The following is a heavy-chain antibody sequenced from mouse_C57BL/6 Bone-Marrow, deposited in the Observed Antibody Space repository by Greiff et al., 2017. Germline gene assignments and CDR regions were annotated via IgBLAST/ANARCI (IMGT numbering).Heavy chain of an antibody. CDR2: IDPSDSYT. D-gene: IGHD2-1*01. V-gene: IGHV1-50*01. CDR3: AREVMGYGNYDLAWFAY. CDR1: GYPFTSYW. J-gene: IGHJ3*01. Sequence: QVQLQQPGAELVKPGASVKLSCKASGYPFTSYWMQWVKQRPGQGLEWIGEIDPSDSYTKYNQKFKGKATLTVDTSSITAYIQLSSLTSEDSAVYYCAREVMGYGNYDLAWFAYWGQGTLVTVSA.